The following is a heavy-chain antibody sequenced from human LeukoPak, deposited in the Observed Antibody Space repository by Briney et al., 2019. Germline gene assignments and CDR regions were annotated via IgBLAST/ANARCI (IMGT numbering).Heavy chain of an antibody. CDR3: AREELSY. D-gene: IGHD1-26*01. Sequence: PGGSLRLSCVVSGFTFSSYGMNWVRQAPGKGLEWVSSISRSSDYIYYADSVKGRFTISRDNAKNSLYLQMNSLRAEDTAVYYCAREELSYWGQGTLVTVSS. V-gene: IGHV3-21*01. CDR2: ISRSSDYI. CDR1: GFTFSSYG. J-gene: IGHJ4*02.